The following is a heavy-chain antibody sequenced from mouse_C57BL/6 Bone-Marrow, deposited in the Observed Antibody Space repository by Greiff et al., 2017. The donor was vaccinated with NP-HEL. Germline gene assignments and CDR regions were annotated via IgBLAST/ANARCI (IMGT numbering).Heavy chain of an antibody. J-gene: IGHJ1*03. Sequence: EVKLMESGPGLAKPSQTLSLTCSVTGYSITSDYWNWIRKFPGNKLEYMGYISYSGSTYYNPSLKSRISITRDTSKNQYYLQLNSVTTEDTATYYCARRYYYGSSYWYFDVWGTGTTVTVSS. CDR3: ARRYYYGSSYWYFDV. V-gene: IGHV3-8*01. CDR2: ISYSGST. CDR1: GYSITSDY. D-gene: IGHD1-1*01.